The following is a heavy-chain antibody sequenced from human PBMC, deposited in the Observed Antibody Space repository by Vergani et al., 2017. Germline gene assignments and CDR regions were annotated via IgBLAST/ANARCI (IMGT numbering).Heavy chain of an antibody. J-gene: IGHJ3*02. CDR1: GFTFSSYS. V-gene: IGHV3-48*01. CDR3: ASPWELLGGGQNADAFDI. CDR2: ISSSSSTI. D-gene: IGHD1-26*01. Sequence: VQLVESGGGVVQPGRSLRLSCAASGFTFSSYSMNWVRQAPGKGLEWVSYISSSSSTIYYADSVKGRFTISRDNAKNSLYLQMNSLRAEDTAVYYCASPWELLGGGQNADAFDIWGQGTMVTVSS.